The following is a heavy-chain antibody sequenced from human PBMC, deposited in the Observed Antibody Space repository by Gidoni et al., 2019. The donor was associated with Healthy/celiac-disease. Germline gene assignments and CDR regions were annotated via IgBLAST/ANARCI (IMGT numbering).Heavy chain of an antibody. Sequence: QVQLQESGPGPVKPSQTLSLPCPFSVGSIRSGGYYWSWIRQHPGKGLEWIGYIYYSGSTYYNPSLKSRVTISVDTSKNQFSLKLSSVTAADTAVYYCARTYYYDSSGYYLQYFQHWGQGTLVTVSS. D-gene: IGHD3-22*01. CDR2: IYYSGST. CDR3: ARTYYYDSSGYYLQYFQH. V-gene: IGHV4-31*03. CDR1: VGSIRSGGYY. J-gene: IGHJ1*01.